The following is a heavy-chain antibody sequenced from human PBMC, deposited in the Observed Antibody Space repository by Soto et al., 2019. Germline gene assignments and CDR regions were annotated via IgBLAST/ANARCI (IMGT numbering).Heavy chain of an antibody. D-gene: IGHD2-2*01. J-gene: IGHJ3*02. CDR1: GFTFSSYW. CDR2: IKQDGSEK. V-gene: IGHV3-7*01. CDR3: ARERYCSSPSCYPDAFDI. Sequence: GGSLRLSCAASGFTFSSYWMSWVRQAPGKGLEWVANIKQDGSEKYYVDSVKGLFTISRDNAKNSLYLQMNSLRAEDTAVYYCARERYCSSPSCYPDAFDIWGQGTMVTVSS.